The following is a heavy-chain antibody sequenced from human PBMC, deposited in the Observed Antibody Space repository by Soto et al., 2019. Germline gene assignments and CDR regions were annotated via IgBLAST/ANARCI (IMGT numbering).Heavy chain of an antibody. CDR3: ARLGGIVDTGTWIQ. CDR2: IYPGDSDT. CDR1: GYRFSTYW. Sequence: PGESLKISCKASGYRFSTYWICWVRQRPGKGPEWMAIIYPGDSDTRENPSFQGQVTISADKSSNTVHLQWRSLKASDTAIYYCARLGGIVDTGTWIQWGQGTPVTAPQ. D-gene: IGHD1-26*01. J-gene: IGHJ4*02. V-gene: IGHV5-51*01.